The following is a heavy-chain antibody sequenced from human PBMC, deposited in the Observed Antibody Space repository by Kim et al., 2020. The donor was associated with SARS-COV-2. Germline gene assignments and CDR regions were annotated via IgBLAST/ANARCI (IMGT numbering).Heavy chain of an antibody. D-gene: IGHD4-17*01. CDR2: IYPGDSDT. Sequence: GESLKISCKGSGYSFTSYWIGWVRQMPGKGLEWMGIIYPGDSDTRYSPSFQGQVTISADKSISTAYLQWSSLKASDTAMYYCARHEGDYVKPYYYYGMDVWGQGTAVTASS. V-gene: IGHV5-51*01. CDR3: ARHEGDYVKPYYYYGMDV. CDR1: GYSFTSYW. J-gene: IGHJ6*02.